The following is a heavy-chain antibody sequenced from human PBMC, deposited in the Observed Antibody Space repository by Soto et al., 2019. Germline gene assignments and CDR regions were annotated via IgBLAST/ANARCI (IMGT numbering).Heavy chain of an antibody. J-gene: IGHJ4*02. Sequence: GGSLRLSCAASGFPFSSYNMNWVRQAPGKGLEWVASISASSSIYYADSMKGRFTISRDNAKNSLYLQMKDLRAEDTAVYYCARYKSDIEMPRLYYFDYWGQGTVVTVSS. D-gene: IGHD5-12*01. CDR2: ISASSSI. CDR3: ARYKSDIEMPRLYYFDY. V-gene: IGHV3-21*01. CDR1: GFPFSSYN.